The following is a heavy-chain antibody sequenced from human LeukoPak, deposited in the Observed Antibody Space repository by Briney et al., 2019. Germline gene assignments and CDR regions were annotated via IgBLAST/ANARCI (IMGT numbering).Heavy chain of an antibody. Sequence: GGSLRLSCTASGFPLSNHWMSWVRQAPGKGLEWVANIKQDGSEKYYVDSVKGRFTISRDNAKNSLYLQMNSLRAEDTAVYFCARGTNWSPLDFDYWGQGTLVTVSS. V-gene: IGHV3-7*01. CDR3: ARGTNWSPLDFDY. CDR2: IKQDGSEK. J-gene: IGHJ4*02. CDR1: GFPLSNHW. D-gene: IGHD1-20*01.